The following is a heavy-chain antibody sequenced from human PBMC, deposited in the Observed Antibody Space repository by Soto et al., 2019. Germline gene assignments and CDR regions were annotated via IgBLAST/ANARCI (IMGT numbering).Heavy chain of an antibody. D-gene: IGHD4-17*01. CDR3: ARSPRGTVTISPRHWFDP. J-gene: IGHJ5*02. V-gene: IGHV4-59*08. CDR1: GGSISSYY. CDR2: IYYSGST. Sequence: QVQLQESGPGLVKPSETLSLTCTVSGGSISSYYWSWIRQPPGKGLEWIGYIYYSGSTNYNPSLKSRVAMSVDTSKNQFSLELSSVTAADTAVYYWARSPRGTVTISPRHWFDPWGQGTLVTVSS.